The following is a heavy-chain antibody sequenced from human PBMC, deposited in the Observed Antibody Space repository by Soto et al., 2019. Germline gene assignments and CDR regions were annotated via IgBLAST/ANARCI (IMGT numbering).Heavy chain of an antibody. D-gene: IGHD5-18*01. V-gene: IGHV4-30-4*01. J-gene: IGHJ4*01. CDR2: IHYSGSS. CDR1: GGSISSGNYC. Sequence: LSLTCTVSGGSISSGNYCWSWIRQPPGKGLEWIGFIHYSGSSYYNPSLKSRVTISVDTSKNQFSLKLDSVTAADTAVYYCARDLDTATYFDYWGHGTLGTAPQ. CDR3: ARDLDTATYFDY.